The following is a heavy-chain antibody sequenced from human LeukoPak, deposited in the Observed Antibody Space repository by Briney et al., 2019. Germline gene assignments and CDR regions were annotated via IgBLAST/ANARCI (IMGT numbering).Heavy chain of an antibody. CDR2: IFSSSTYI. D-gene: IGHD3-3*01. CDR3: AREALEWSPPDI. Sequence: GESLRLSCAASGFAFNTYSMNWVRQAPGKGLEWVSFIFSSSTYIYYTDSVKGRFTISRDNSKNTLYLQMNNMRTEDTAVYYCAREALEWSPPDIWGQGTTVTVSS. J-gene: IGHJ3*02. CDR1: GFAFNTYS. V-gene: IGHV3-21*01.